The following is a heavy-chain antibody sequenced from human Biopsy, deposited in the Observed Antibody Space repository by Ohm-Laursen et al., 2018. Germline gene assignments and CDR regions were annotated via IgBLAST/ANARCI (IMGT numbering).Heavy chain of an antibody. V-gene: IGHV2-70*16. CDR3: ARIPIPIFSAALVYRHRRHLQGLDV. CDR1: GFSLNTRGMS. J-gene: IGHJ6*02. D-gene: IGHD2-21*01. CDR2: IAWDDAK. Sequence: TQTLTLTYTLSGFSLNTRGMSVTWIRQPPGKALEWLARIAWDDAKVYSASLKSRLTISKGTSGNHVVLTLSDVDPVDTGTYYCARIPIPIFSAALVYRHRRHLQGLDVWGQGTTVIVSS.